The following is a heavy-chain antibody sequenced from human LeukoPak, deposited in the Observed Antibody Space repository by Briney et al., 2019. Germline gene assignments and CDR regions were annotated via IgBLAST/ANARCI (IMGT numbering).Heavy chain of an antibody. CDR1: GGSISSYY. CDR2: IYYSGST. J-gene: IGHJ3*02. D-gene: IGHD1-26*01. Sequence: PETLSLTCTLAGGSISSYYWSWIRQPPGKGLEWSEYIYYSGSTNYNPSLKSLVDISVDTSKHQFSLKLSSVTAADTAVYYCARDLVGATDAFDIWGQGTMVTVSS. V-gene: IGHV4-59*01. CDR3: ARDLVGATDAFDI.